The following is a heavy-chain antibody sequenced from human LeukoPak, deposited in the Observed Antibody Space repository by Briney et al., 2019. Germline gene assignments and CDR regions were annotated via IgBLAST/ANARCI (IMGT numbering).Heavy chain of an antibody. CDR1: GGSISSGSYY. CDR2: IYTSGST. V-gene: IGHV4-61*02. D-gene: IGHD6-13*01. Sequence: PSQTLSLTCTVSGGSISSGSYYWSWIRHPAGKGLEWMGRIYTSGSTNYNPSLKSRVTISVDTSKNQFSLKLSSVTAADTAVYYCARGTTSSSWQYYFDYWGQGTLVTVSS. CDR3: ARGTTSSSWQYYFDY. J-gene: IGHJ4*02.